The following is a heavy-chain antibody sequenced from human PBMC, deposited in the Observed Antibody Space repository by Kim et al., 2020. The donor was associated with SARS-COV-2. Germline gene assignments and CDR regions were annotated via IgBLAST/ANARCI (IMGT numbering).Heavy chain of an antibody. V-gene: IGHV3-7*04. J-gene: IGHJ5*02. D-gene: IGHD2-21*01. Sequence: YEDSVKGRFTITRDNAKNSVYLEMNSLRDEDTAVYYCVRDRDWALDHWGQGTLVTVSS. CDR3: VRDRDWALDH.